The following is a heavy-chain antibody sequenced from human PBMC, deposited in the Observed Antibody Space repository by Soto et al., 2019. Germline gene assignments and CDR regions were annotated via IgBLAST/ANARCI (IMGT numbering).Heavy chain of an antibody. Sequence: EVQLVQSGAEVKKPGESLKISCKGSGYSFTSYWIGWVRQMPGKGLEWMGIIYPGDSDTRYSPSFQGQVTISADKSISTAYLQWSSLKASDTAMYYCARQRARYYGSGSYYNARPFDYWGQGTLVTVSS. CDR2: IYPGDSDT. D-gene: IGHD3-10*01. J-gene: IGHJ4*02. V-gene: IGHV5-51*01. CDR1: GYSFTSYW. CDR3: ARQRARYYGSGSYYNARPFDY.